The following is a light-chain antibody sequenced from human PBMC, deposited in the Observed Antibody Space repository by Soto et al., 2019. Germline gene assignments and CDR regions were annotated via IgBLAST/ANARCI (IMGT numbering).Light chain of an antibody. J-gene: IGLJ2*01. V-gene: IGLV2-8*01. CDR3: TSDAGSNNLV. Sequence: QSALTQPPSASGSPGQSVTISCTGTSSDVGGYNYVSWYQQHPGKAPKLMIYDVSKRPSGVPDRFSGSKSGNTASLTVSGLKAEDEADYYCTSDAGSNNLVFGGGTKLTVL. CDR2: DVS. CDR1: SSDVGGYNY.